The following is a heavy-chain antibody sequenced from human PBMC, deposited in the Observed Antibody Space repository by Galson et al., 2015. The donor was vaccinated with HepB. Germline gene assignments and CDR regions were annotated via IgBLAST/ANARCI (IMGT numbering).Heavy chain of an antibody. Sequence: SVKVSCKASGYTFTNYNINWVRQAPGQGLQWMGWISAYNGNTNYAEKFQGRVTMTTDTSTSTAYMELRSLRSDDTAVYYCARLEIAAGFLSYWGQGTLVTVSS. D-gene: IGHD6-13*01. J-gene: IGHJ4*02. V-gene: IGHV1-18*01. CDR2: ISAYNGNT. CDR1: GYTFTNYN. CDR3: ARLEIAAGFLSY.